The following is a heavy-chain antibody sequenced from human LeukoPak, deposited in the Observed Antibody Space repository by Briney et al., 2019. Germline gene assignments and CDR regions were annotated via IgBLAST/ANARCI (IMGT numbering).Heavy chain of an antibody. J-gene: IGHJ4*02. CDR3: ARDRQWLSGNTYFDY. V-gene: IGHV3-21*01. D-gene: IGHD6-19*01. Sequence: GGSLRLSCAASGFTFSSYSMNWVRQAPGKGLEWVSSISSSSSYIYYANSVKGRFTTSRDNAKNSLYLQMNSLRAEDTAVYYCARDRQWLSGNTYFDYWGQGTLVTVSS. CDR2: ISSSSSYI. CDR1: GFTFSSYS.